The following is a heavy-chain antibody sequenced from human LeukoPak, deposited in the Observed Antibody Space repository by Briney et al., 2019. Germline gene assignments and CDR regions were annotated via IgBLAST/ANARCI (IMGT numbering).Heavy chain of an antibody. Sequence: PGGSLRLSCAASGFTFRNYAMNWVRQAPGKGLEWVSAISGSGGSTYYADSVKGRFTISRDNSKTTLYLQMNSLRGEDTAVYYCATRGSYDYWGQGTLVTVSS. CDR1: GFTFRNYA. CDR3: ATRGSYDY. V-gene: IGHV3-23*01. CDR2: ISGSGGST. J-gene: IGHJ4*02. D-gene: IGHD3-16*01.